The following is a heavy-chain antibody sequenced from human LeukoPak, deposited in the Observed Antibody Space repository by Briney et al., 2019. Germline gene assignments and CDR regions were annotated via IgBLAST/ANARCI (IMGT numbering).Heavy chain of an antibody. CDR2: IRYDGSNK. CDR1: GFTFSSYG. CDR3: AKVVDTAMLNDY. Sequence: GGSLRLSCAASGFTFSSYGMHWVRQAPGKGLEWVAFIRYDGSNKYYADSVKGRFTISRDNSKNTLYLQMNSLRAEDTAVYYCAKVVDTAMLNDYWGQGTLATVSS. D-gene: IGHD5-18*01. J-gene: IGHJ4*02. V-gene: IGHV3-30*02.